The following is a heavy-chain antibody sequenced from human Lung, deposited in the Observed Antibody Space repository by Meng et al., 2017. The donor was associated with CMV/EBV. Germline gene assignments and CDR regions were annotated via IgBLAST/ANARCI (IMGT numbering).Heavy chain of an antibody. D-gene: IGHD3-22*01. J-gene: IGHJ4*03. CDR2: IRSDGNNK. CDR1: GFTFSNHD. Sequence: GESLKISCAASGFTFSNHDMHWVRQAPGRGLEWAAFIRSDGNNKYYADSVKGRFTISRDNSKNTLYLQMNSLRAEDTAVYYCANQADSKWNCYFDYWGQGTLVTVSS. V-gene: IGHV3-30*02. CDR3: ANQADSKWNCYFDY.